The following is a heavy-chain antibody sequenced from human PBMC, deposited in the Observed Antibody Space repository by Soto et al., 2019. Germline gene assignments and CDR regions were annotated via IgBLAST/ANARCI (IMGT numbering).Heavy chain of an antibody. CDR3: AKDRQDHNAVWDPFDV. J-gene: IGHJ3*01. Sequence: VESLRLSCAASGFPFSSYAMSWVRQAPGKGLEWVSAISGSGGSTYYADSMRGRFTISRDNSKNTLPLQMNGLRAEDSAIYYCAKDRQDHNAVWDPFDVWGQGTTVTVSS. CDR1: GFPFSSYA. CDR2: ISGSGGST. D-gene: IGHD1-20*01. V-gene: IGHV3-23*01.